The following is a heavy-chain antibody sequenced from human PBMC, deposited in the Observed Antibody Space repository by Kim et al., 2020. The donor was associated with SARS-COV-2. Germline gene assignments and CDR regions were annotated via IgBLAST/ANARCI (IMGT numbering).Heavy chain of an antibody. CDR2: IVVGSGNT. CDR3: AARSATYYFDY. V-gene: IGHV1-58*01. CDR1: GFTFTSSA. Sequence: SVKVSCKASGFTFTSSAVQWVRQARGQRLEWIGWIVVGSGNTNYAQKFQERVTISRDMSISTAYMELSSLTSEDTAVYYCAARSATYYFDYWGQGTLVT. D-gene: IGHD2-15*01. J-gene: IGHJ4*02.